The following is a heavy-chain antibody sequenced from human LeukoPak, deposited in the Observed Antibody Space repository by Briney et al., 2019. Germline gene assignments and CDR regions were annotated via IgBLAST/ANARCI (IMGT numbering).Heavy chain of an antibody. CDR3: AKSRNFYYYFMEV. J-gene: IGHJ6*03. V-gene: IGHV3-23*01. CDR1: GFNFSDYG. Sequence: GGSLRPSCAASGFNFSDYGMIWVRQAPGKGLEWVSGISGRDYSDHADSVKGRFTISRDNSKNTLYLQMNSLRAEDTALYYCAKSRNFYYYFMEVSGRGTKVTISS. CDR2: ISGRDYS.